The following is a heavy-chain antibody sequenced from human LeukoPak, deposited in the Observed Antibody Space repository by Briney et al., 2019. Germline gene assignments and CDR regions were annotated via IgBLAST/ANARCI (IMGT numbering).Heavy chain of an antibody. CDR1: GFIFSDYY. V-gene: IGHV3-11*04. CDR2: ISSSGSTI. J-gene: IGHJ4*02. CDR3: ARDNYGSGSKSYYFDY. Sequence: KPGGSLRLSCAASGFIFSDYYMSWIRQAPGKGLEWVSYISSSGSTIYYADSVKGRFTISRDNAKNSLYLQMNSLRAEDTAVYYCARDNYGSGSKSYYFDYWGQGTLVTVSS. D-gene: IGHD3-10*01.